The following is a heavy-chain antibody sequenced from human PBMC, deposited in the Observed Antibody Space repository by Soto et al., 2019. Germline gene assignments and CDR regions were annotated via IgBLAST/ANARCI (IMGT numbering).Heavy chain of an antibody. CDR3: AKERIRYLED. CDR2: ISWNSVSI. V-gene: IGHV3-9*01. CDR1: GLSFDDYA. J-gene: IGHJ4*02. Sequence: EVQLVESGGGLVQPGRSVRLSCAASGLSFDDYAMHWVRQAPGKGLEWIAGISWNSVSIDYADSVKGRFTISRDNAKNSLYLQMNSLRAEDTALYYCAKERIRYLEDWGQGTLVTVSS. D-gene: IGHD3-9*01.